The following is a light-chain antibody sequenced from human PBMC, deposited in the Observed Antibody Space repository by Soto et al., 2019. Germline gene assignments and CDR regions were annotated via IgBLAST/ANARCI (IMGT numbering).Light chain of an antibody. Sequence: DIHMTQSPWPLSQSXVQRVTISCXATQNIRTYLNWYLHTPGKAPKLLIFDATTSQSGVPSRFSGRGSGTDFTLTISSLQPEDFATYYCQQTFITPRTFGQGTKVDIK. V-gene: IGKV1-39*01. CDR2: DAT. J-gene: IGKJ1*01. CDR1: QNIRTY. CDR3: QQTFITPRT.